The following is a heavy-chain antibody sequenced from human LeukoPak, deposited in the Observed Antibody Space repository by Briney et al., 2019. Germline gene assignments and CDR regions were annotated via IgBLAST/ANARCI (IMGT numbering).Heavy chain of an antibody. J-gene: IGHJ6*02. CDR2: MNPNSGNT. CDR3: ATKSPADFWSGYPSYHYGMDV. Sequence: ASVKVSCKASGYTFTSYDINWVRQATGQGLEWMGWMNPNSGNTGYAQKFQGRVTMTRNTSISTAYMELSSLRSEDTAVYYCATKSPADFWSGYPSYHYGMDVWGQGTTVTVSS. D-gene: IGHD3-3*01. CDR1: GYTFTSYD. V-gene: IGHV1-8*01.